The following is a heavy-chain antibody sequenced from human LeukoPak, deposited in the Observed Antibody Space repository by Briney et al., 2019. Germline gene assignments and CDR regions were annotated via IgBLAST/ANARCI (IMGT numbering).Heavy chain of an antibody. CDR2: INSDGSTT. V-gene: IGHV3-74*01. D-gene: IGHD6-19*01. CDR3: ARVIYSGWEGELSD. CDR1: GFTFSSYW. Sequence: TGGSLRLSCAASGFTFSSYWMHWVRQAPVKGLVWVSRINSDGSTTSYADSVMGRFTISRDNAKNTLYLQMNSLRAEDTAVYYCARVIYSGWEGELSDWGQGTLVTVSS. J-gene: IGHJ4*02.